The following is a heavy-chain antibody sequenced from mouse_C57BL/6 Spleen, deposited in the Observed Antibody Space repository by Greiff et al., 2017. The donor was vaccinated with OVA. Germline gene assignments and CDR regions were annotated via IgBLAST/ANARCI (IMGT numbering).Heavy chain of an antibody. V-gene: IGHV5-4*01. D-gene: IGHD1-1*01. CDR2: ISDGGSYT. CDR3: ARVYYGSSYFDC. CDR1: GFTFSSYA. J-gene: IGHJ2*01. Sequence: EVHLVESGGGLVKPGGSLKLSCAASGFTFSSYAMSWVRQTPEKRLEWVATISDGGSYTYYPDNVKGRFTISRDNAKNNLYLQMSHLKSEDTAMYYCARVYYGSSYFDCWGQGTTLTVSS.